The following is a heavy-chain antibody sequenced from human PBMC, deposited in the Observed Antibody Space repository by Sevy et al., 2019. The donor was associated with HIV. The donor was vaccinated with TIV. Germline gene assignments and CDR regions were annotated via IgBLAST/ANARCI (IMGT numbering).Heavy chain of an antibody. D-gene: IGHD3-10*01. CDR1: GFTISSYW. Sequence: GGSLRLSCAASGFTISSYWMLWVRQAPGKGLEWVANINQDGSTKYFLDSVKGRFTISKDNAKNSVVLQMNSLTAEDTGVYFSVRAMASADSFWGQGTLVTVSS. CDR2: INQDGSTK. CDR3: VRAMASADSF. J-gene: IGHJ4*02. V-gene: IGHV3-7*01.